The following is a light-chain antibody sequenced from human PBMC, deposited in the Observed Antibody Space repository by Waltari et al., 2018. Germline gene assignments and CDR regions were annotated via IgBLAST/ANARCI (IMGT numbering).Light chain of an antibody. Sequence: EIVLTQSPGTLALSPGARATLSCRASQSVGRDLAWYQQKPGQAPRLLIYDASSRATGISDKFSGSGSGTDFSLTISRVEPEDFAVYFCQMYVRLPVTFGQGTKVEVK. CDR2: DAS. V-gene: IGKV3-20*01. CDR1: QSVGRD. CDR3: QMYVRLPVT. J-gene: IGKJ1*01.